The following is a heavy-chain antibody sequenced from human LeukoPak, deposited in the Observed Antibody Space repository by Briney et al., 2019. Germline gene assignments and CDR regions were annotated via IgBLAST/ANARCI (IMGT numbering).Heavy chain of an antibody. V-gene: IGHV4-4*07. Sequence: PSETLSLTCTVSGGSISSYYWSWIWQPAGKGLEWIGRIYTSGSTNYNPSLKSRVTMSVDTSKNQFSLKLSSVTAADTAVYYCAREYYAYYDILTGYSQGAFDIWGQGTMVTVSS. D-gene: IGHD3-9*01. CDR3: AREYYAYYDILTGYSQGAFDI. CDR1: GGSISSYY. CDR2: IYTSGST. J-gene: IGHJ3*02.